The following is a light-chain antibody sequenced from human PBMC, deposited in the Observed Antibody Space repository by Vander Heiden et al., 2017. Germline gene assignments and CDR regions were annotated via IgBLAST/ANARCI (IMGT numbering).Light chain of an antibody. CDR1: SSKVGSNT. J-gene: IGLJ3*02. V-gene: IGLV1-44*01. Sequence: QSVLTQPPSPSGTPGQGVTIPCSGSSSKVGSNTVNWYQQRPGTAPKLLIYSNKQRPSGVPDRFSGAKSGTSASLAISGLQSEDEADYYCAAWDDSLNVWVFGGGTKLTVL. CDR2: SNK. CDR3: AAWDDSLNVWV.